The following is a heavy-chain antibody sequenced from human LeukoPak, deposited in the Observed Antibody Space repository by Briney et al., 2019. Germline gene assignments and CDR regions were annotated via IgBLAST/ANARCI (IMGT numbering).Heavy chain of an antibody. CDR2: IYTSGST. D-gene: IGHD5-24*01. CDR1: GGSISSGSYY. J-gene: IGHJ4*02. Sequence: TPSLTCTVSGGSISSGSYYWSWIRQPAGKGLEWIGRIYTSGSTNYNPSLKSRVTISVDTSKNQFSLKLSSVTAADTAVYYCAREIVEMAALKIDYWGQGTLVTVSS. CDR3: AREIVEMAALKIDY. V-gene: IGHV4-61*02.